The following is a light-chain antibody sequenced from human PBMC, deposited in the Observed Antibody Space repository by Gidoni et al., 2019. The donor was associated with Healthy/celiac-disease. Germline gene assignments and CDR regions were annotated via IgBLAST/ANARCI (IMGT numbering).Light chain of an antibody. Sequence: DIQMTQSPSSLSASVGDRVTITCQASQDISNYLNWYQQKPGKAPKPLIYDASNLETGVPSRFSGSGSGTDFTFTISSLQPEDIATYYCQQYDNHPLTFGGGTKVEIK. V-gene: IGKV1-33*01. CDR3: QQYDNHPLT. CDR2: DAS. J-gene: IGKJ4*01. CDR1: QDISNY.